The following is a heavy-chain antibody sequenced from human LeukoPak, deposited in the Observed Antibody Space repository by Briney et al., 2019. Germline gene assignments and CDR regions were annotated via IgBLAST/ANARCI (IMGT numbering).Heavy chain of an antibody. CDR2: IKQAGSEK. CDR3: ASRLTDSSGYYPSYYFDY. Sequence: PGGSPRLSCAASGFTFSSYWMSWVRQAPGKGLEWVANIKQAGSEKYYVDSVKGRFTISRDNAKNSLYLQMNSLRAEDTAVYYCASRLTDSSGYYPSYYFDYWGQGTLVTVSS. V-gene: IGHV3-7*01. J-gene: IGHJ4*02. D-gene: IGHD3-22*01. CDR1: GFTFSSYW.